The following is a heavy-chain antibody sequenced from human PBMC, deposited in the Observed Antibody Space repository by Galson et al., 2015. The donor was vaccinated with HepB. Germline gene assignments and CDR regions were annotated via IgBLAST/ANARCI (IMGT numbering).Heavy chain of an antibody. CDR1: GYTFTDYT. CDR2: ININTGNP. CDR3: ARAPYYGSGSNSNAWFDP. J-gene: IGHJ5*02. V-gene: IGHV7-4-1*02. D-gene: IGHD3-10*01. Sequence: SVKVSCKASGYTFTDYTINWVRQAPGQGLEWMGRININTGNPTYAQGLTGRFVFSLDTSVNTAYLQISSLKAEDTAVYYCARAPYYGSGSNSNAWFDPWGQGTLVTVSS.